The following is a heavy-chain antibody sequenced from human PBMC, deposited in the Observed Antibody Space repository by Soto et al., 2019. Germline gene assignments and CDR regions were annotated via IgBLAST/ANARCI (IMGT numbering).Heavy chain of an antibody. J-gene: IGHJ6*02. CDR1: GGTFSSYA. V-gene: IGHV1-69*13. Sequence: SVKVSCKASGGTFSSYAISWVRQAPGQGLEWMGGIIPIFGTANYAQKFQGRVTITADESTSTAYMELSSLRSEDTAVYYCARGSPNYGSAPAYGMDVWGQGTTVTVSS. D-gene: IGHD3-10*01. CDR3: ARGSPNYGSAPAYGMDV. CDR2: IIPIFGTA.